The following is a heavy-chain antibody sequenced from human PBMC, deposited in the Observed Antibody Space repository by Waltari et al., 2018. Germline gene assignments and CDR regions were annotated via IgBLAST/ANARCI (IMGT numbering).Heavy chain of an antibody. Sequence: QLQLQESGPGLVKPSETLSLTCTVSGGTISSSSYYWGWIRQPPGKGLEWIGGISYSGSTYYNPSLKSRVTISVDTSKNQFSLKLSSVTAADTAVYYCARHPKGPLVAALDYWGQGTLVTVSS. CDR1: GGTISSSSYY. CDR3: ARHPKGPLVAALDY. J-gene: IGHJ4*02. V-gene: IGHV4-39*01. D-gene: IGHD5-12*01. CDR2: ISYSGST.